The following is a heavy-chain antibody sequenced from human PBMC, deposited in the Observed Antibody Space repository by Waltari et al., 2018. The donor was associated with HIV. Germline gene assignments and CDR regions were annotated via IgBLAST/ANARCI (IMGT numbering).Heavy chain of an antibody. V-gene: IGHV3-53*01. CDR1: GFTVSSNY. J-gene: IGHJ6*02. D-gene: IGHD3-16*01. CDR3: ARDWGYEWPQRGMDV. Sequence: EVQLVEPGGGLMQPGGSLRLSCAASGFTVSSNYMSWVRQAPGKGLEWVSVIYSGGSTYYADSVKGRFTISRDNSKNTLYLQMNSLSAEDTAVYYCARDWGYEWPQRGMDVWGQGTTVTVSS. CDR2: IYSGGST.